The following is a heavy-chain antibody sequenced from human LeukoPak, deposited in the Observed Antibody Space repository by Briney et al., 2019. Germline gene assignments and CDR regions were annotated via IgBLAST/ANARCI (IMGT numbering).Heavy chain of an antibody. J-gene: IGHJ5*02. V-gene: IGHV3-23*01. CDR2: IRGSDGNT. Sequence: PGGSLRLSCGASGFTFSSHVSDSVRQAPAKVLELVSGIRGSDGNTYYADALKRRFTISRDNSQNTMYLEMNSLRAEDKAVYYCAKDDNYIRFLSWGQGPLVPVSS. D-gene: IGHD3-16*01. CDR1: GFTFSSHV. CDR3: AKDDNYIRFLS.